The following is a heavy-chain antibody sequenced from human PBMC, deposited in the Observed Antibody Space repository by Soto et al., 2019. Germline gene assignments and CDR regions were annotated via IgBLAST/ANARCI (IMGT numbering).Heavy chain of an antibody. CDR3: ARGVTGTYGGY. CDR2: IWYDGSNK. D-gene: IGHD1-1*01. V-gene: IGHV3-33*01. Sequence: QVQLVESGGGVVQPGRSLRLSCAASGFTFSSYGMHWVRQAPGKGLEWVAVIWYDGSNKYYADSVKGRFTISRDNSKNTLYLQMNSLRAEDTAVYYWARGVTGTYGGYWGQGTLVTVSS. J-gene: IGHJ4*02. CDR1: GFTFSSYG.